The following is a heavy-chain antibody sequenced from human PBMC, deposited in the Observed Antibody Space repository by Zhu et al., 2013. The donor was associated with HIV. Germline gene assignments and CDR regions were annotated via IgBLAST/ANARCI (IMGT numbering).Heavy chain of an antibody. J-gene: IGHJ5*02. CDR3: ARDGHYDFWSGYYRNWFDP. D-gene: IGHD3-3*01. V-gene: IGHV1-58*01. CDR1: GFTFSRSA. CDR2: IVVGSGNT. Sequence: QMQLVQSGPEVKKPGTSMKVSCKASGFTFSRSAVQWVRQARGQRPEWIGWIVVGSGNTNYAQKFHERVTITRDMSTGTGYMELRSLRSDDTAVYYCARDGHYDFWSGYYRNWFDPWGQGTLVTVSS.